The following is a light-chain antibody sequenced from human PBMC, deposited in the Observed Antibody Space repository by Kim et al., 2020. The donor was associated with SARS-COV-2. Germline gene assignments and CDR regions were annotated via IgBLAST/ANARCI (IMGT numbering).Light chain of an antibody. V-gene: IGKV3-15*01. CDR1: QSVTST. J-gene: IGKJ1*01. Sequence: EIVMTQSPATLSVSPGERATLSCRASQSVTSTLAWYQQKPGQAPRLLIYGASTRATGVPARFSGSGSGTDFTLTISSLQSEDFAVYYCQRYNTWPPAFGQGTKLEIK. CDR3: QRYNTWPPA. CDR2: GAS.